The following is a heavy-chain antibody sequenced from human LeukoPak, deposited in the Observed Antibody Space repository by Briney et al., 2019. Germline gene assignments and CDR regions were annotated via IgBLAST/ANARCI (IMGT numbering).Heavy chain of an antibody. CDR1: GFTFRTYW. J-gene: IGHJ4*02. V-gene: IGHV3-7*01. D-gene: IGHD2-15*01. CDR2: IKQDGNEK. CDR3: ARDQGGSGGTFDY. Sequence: HPGGSLRLSCAASGFTFRTYWMSWVRQAPGKGLEWVANIKQDGNEKYYVDSVKGRFTISRDNAKNSLDLQMNSLRAEDTAVYYCARDQGGSGGTFDYWGQGTLVTVSS.